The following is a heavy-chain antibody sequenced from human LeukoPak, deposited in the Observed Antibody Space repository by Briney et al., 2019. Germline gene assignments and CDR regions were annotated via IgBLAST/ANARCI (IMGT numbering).Heavy chain of an antibody. J-gene: IGHJ4*02. V-gene: IGHV3-21*01. CDR3: ARERPGNEDDY. CDR2: ISSSSSYI. CDR1: GFTFSSYS. D-gene: IGHD1-14*01. Sequence: NPGGSLRLSCAASGFTFSSYSMNWVRQAPGKGLEWASSISSSSSYIYYADSVKGRFTISRDNAKNSLYLQMNSLRAEDTAVYYCARERPGNEDDYWGQGTLVTVSS.